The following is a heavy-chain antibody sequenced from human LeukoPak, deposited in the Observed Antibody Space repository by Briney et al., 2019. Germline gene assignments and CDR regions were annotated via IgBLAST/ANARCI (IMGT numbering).Heavy chain of an antibody. D-gene: IGHD3-10*01. CDR2: IKDDGSET. CDR1: GFSFSSYW. Sequence: PGGSLRLSCVTSGFSFSSYWMSWVRQAPGKGLEWVANIKDDGSETYYVDSVKGRFTISRDNAKNSLYLEMNSLRVDETAVYYCARLTMVRELDYWGQGALVTISS. V-gene: IGHV3-7*01. J-gene: IGHJ4*02. CDR3: ARLTMVRELDY.